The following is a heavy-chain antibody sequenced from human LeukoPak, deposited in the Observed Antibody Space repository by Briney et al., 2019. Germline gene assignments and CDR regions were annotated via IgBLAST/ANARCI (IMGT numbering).Heavy chain of an antibody. CDR3: ARNTGS. Sequence: PSETLSLTCTVSGGSTSSYYWNWIRQPPGKGLEWIGYIHYSGSTNYNPSLKSRVTISVDTSKNQFFLKLTSVTAADTAVYYCARNTGSGGRGPRAPVS. D-gene: IGHD1-14*01. CDR2: IHYSGST. V-gene: IGHV4-59*01. CDR1: GGSTSSYY. J-gene: IGHJ4*02.